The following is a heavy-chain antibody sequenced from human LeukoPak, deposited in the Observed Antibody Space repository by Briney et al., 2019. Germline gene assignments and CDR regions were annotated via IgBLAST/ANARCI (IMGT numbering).Heavy chain of an antibody. Sequence: GGSLRLSCAASGFTVSSNYMSWVRQAPGKGLEWVSVIYSGGSTYYADSVKGRFTISRDNSKNTLYLQMNSLRAEDTAVYYCARDSYSGSPLDYWGQGTLVTVSS. D-gene: IGHD1-26*01. CDR1: GFTVSSNY. V-gene: IGHV3-53*01. CDR3: ARDSYSGSPLDY. CDR2: IYSGGST. J-gene: IGHJ4*02.